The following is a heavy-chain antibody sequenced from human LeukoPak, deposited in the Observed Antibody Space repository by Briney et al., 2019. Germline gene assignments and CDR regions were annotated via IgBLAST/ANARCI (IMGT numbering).Heavy chain of an antibody. J-gene: IGHJ4*02. Sequence: KPLETLSLTCTVSGGSINNYYWSWIRQPPGKGLEWIAYIYSRGNTNYNPSLKSRVTISVDTSNNHFSLRLSAVTAADRAMYFCARTPRSGWSDYWGQGTLVTVSS. CDR3: ARTPRSGWSDY. V-gene: IGHV4-59*01. CDR2: IYSRGNT. D-gene: IGHD6-19*01. CDR1: GGSINNYY.